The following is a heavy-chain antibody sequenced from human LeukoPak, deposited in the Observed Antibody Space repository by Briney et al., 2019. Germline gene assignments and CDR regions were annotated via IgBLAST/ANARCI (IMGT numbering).Heavy chain of an antibody. CDR1: GGSISSGGYY. Sequence: SETLSLTCTVSGGSISSGGYYWSWMRQHPGKGLEWIGYIYYSGSTYYNPSLKSRVTISVDTSKNQFSLKLSSVTAADTAVYYCARGSRYCSSTSCYSPLDPWGQGTLVTVSS. CDR2: IYYSGST. D-gene: IGHD2-2*01. J-gene: IGHJ5*02. CDR3: ARGSRYCSSTSCYSPLDP. V-gene: IGHV4-31*03.